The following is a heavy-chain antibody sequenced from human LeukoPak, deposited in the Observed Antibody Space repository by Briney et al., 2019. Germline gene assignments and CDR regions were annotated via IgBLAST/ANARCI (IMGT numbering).Heavy chain of an antibody. J-gene: IGHJ4*02. Sequence: GGSLRLSCAASRFTVSSYYMTWVRQAPGKGLEWVSVIYSGGNTYYADSVKGRFTISGDNSKNTLYLQMNILRAEDTAVYYCAITLYDSSGYYRDYWGQGTLVTVSS. V-gene: IGHV3-66*01. CDR2: IYSGGNT. CDR3: AITLYDSSGYYRDY. D-gene: IGHD3-22*01. CDR1: RFTVSSYY.